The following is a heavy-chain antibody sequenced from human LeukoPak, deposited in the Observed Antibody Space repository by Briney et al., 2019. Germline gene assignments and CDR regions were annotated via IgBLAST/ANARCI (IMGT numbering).Heavy chain of an antibody. CDR3: ARRMSGWYIGYFDY. J-gene: IGHJ4*02. Sequence: ASVKVSCKASGGTFSSYAISWVRQAPGQGLEWMGGIIPIFGTANYAQKFQGRVTITADESTSTAYMEPSSLRSEDTAVYYCARRMSGWYIGYFDYWGQGTLATVSS. CDR1: GGTFSSYA. V-gene: IGHV1-69*13. D-gene: IGHD6-19*01. CDR2: IIPIFGTA.